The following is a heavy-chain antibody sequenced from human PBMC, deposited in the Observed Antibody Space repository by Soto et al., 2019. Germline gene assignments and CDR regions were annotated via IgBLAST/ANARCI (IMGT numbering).Heavy chain of an antibody. CDR1: GFTFSSYS. CDR3: ASPSNYYDSSGYYPSDYYYGMDV. D-gene: IGHD3-22*01. CDR2: ISSSSSTI. J-gene: IGHJ6*02. V-gene: IGHV3-48*02. Sequence: EVQLVESGGGLVQPGGSLRLSCAASGFTFSSYSMNWVRQAPGKGLEWVSYISSSSSTIYYADSVKGRFTISRDNAKNSLYLQKNSLRDEDTAVYYCASPSNYYDSSGYYPSDYYYGMDVWGQGTTVTVSS.